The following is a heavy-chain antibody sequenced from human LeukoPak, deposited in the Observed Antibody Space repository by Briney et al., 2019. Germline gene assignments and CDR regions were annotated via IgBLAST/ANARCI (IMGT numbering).Heavy chain of an antibody. CDR2: ISGSGGST. J-gene: IGHJ4*02. CDR3: AKGSSGPDY. Sequence: PGGSLRLSCAASGFTFSSYAMSWVRQAPGKGLEWVSSISGSGGSTYSADSVKGRFAMSRDNSKNTLYLQMNSLRAEDTAIYYCAKGSSGPDYWGQGTLVTVSS. CDR1: GFTFSSYA. V-gene: IGHV3-23*01.